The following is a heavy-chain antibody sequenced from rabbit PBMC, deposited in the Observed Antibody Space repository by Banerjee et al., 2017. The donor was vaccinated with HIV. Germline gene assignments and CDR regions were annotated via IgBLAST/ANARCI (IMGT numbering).Heavy chain of an antibody. V-gene: IGHV1S40*01. D-gene: IGHD7-1*01. Sequence: QSLEESGGDLVKPGASLTLTCTASGFTLNSYWMCWVRQAPGKGLEWIACIYAGSGDSTYYASWAKGRFTISKTSSTTVTLQMTSLTAADTATYFCARNYGTGSYDLWGPGTLVTVS. CDR1: GFTLNSYW. CDR3: ARNYGTGSYDL. CDR2: IYAGSGDST. J-gene: IGHJ4*01.